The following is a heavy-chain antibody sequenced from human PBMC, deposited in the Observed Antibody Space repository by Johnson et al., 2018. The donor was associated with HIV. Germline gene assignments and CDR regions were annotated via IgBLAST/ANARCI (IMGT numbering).Heavy chain of an antibody. CDR3: ARGGWELPGREAFDF. V-gene: IGHV3-30*02. J-gene: IGHJ3*01. Sequence: QVQLVESGGGVVRPGGSLRLSCAASGFTFNTYGMDWVRQAPGKGLEWVAFTRCDGSNKYYVDSVNGRFTTSRDNSKNTLYQQMNSLRAEDTAVYYCARGGWELPGREAFDFWGQGTMVTVSS. CDR2: TRCDGSNK. CDR1: GFTFNTYG. D-gene: IGHD1-26*01.